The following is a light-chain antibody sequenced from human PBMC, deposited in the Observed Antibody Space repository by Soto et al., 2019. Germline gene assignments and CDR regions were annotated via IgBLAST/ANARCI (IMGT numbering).Light chain of an antibody. CDR3: QKYNQWPWT. J-gene: IGKJ1*01. CDR2: EAS. CDR1: QSISSW. Sequence: DIQMTQSPSTLSASVGDRVTITCRASQSISSWLAWYQQKPGKAPKLLIYEASIRATGIPARFSGDGSGTEFTLTISSLQSEDFGIYYCQKYNQWPWTFGPGTKVDI. V-gene: IGKV1-5*01.